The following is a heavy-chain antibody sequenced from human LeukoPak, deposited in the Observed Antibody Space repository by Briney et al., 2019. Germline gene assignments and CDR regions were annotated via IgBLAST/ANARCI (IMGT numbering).Heavy chain of an antibody. D-gene: IGHD3-10*01. J-gene: IGHJ4*02. CDR2: INHSGST. V-gene: IGHV4-34*01. Sequence: SETLSLTCAVNGGSFSGYYWSLIRQPPGKGLEWIGEINHSGSTNYNPSLKSRVTISVDTSKNQFSLRLSSVTAADTAVYYCAREYYGSGSYPDIWGQGTLVTVSS. CDR3: AREYYGSGSYPDI. CDR1: GGSFSGYY.